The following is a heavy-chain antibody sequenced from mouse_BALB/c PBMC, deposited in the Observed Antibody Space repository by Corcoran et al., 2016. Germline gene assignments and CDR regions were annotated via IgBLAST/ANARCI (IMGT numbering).Heavy chain of an antibody. CDR2: IDPANGNT. V-gene: IGHV14-3*02. D-gene: IGHD2-2*01. CDR1: GFNIKDTY. Sequence: EVQLQQSGAELVKPGASVKLSCTASGFNIKDTYMHWVKERPEQGLEWIGRIDPANGNTKYDPKFQGKATITADTSSNTAYLQLSSLTSEDTAVYYCATMVTMDYWGQGTSVTVSS. J-gene: IGHJ4*01. CDR3: ATMVTMDY.